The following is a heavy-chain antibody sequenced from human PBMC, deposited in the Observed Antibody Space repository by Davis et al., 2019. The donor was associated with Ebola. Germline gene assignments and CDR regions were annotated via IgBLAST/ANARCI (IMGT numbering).Heavy chain of an antibody. CDR3: AREACYDSSGCDAFDI. J-gene: IGHJ3*02. CDR1: GDSVSSNSAA. CDR2: TYYRSKWYN. V-gene: IGHV6-1*01. D-gene: IGHD3-22*01. Sequence: SCAISGDSVSSNSAAWNWIRQSPSRGLEWLGRTYYRSKWYNDYAVSVKSRITINPDTSKHQFSLQLNSVTPEDTAVYYCAREACYDSSGCDAFDIWGQGTMVTVSS.